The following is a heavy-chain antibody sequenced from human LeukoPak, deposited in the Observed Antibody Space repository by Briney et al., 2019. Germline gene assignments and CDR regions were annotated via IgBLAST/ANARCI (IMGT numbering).Heavy chain of an antibody. CDR2: IYHSGST. J-gene: IGHJ4*02. CDR1: GGSISSGGYS. CDR3: ARASDSIDY. V-gene: IGHV4-30-2*01. Sequence: SETLSLTCAVSGGSISSGGYSWSWIRRPPGKGLEWIGYIYHSGSTYYNPSLKSRVTISVDRSKNQFSLKLSSVTAADTAVYYCARASDSIDYWGQGTLVTVSS. D-gene: IGHD6-13*01.